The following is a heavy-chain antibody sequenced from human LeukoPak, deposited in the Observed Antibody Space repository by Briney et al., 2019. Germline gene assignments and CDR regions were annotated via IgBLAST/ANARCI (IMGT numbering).Heavy chain of an antibody. CDR3: ARRHSDSLTGFDF. J-gene: IGHJ4*02. CDR2: IYPGDSDI. Sequence: GESLKISCQASGYKFNNFYIAWVRQMPGKGLEWVAIIYPGDSDIRYSPSIQGHVTISADKSTSTTFLQWTSLKASDTAMYYCARRHSDSLTGFDFWGQGTLVTVTS. D-gene: IGHD3-9*01. V-gene: IGHV5-51*01. CDR1: GYKFNNFY.